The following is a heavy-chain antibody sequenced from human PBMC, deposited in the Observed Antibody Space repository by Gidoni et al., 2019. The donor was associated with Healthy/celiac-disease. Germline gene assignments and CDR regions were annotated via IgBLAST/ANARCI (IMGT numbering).Heavy chain of an antibody. J-gene: IGHJ4*02. Sequence: QVQLVESGGGVVQPGRSLRLSCAASGFTFSSYAMHWVRQAPGKGLEWVAVMSYDGSNKYYADSVKGRFTISRDNSKNTLYLQMNSLRAEDTAVYYCATRESLFGLWFGELPENWGQGTLVTVSS. D-gene: IGHD3-10*01. V-gene: IGHV3-30*04. CDR3: ATRESLFGLWFGELPEN. CDR1: GFTFSSYA. CDR2: MSYDGSNK.